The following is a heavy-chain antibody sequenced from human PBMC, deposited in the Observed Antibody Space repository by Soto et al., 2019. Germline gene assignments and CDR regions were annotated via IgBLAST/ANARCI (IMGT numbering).Heavy chain of an antibody. CDR1: GYTFTTYG. D-gene: IGHD1-26*01. J-gene: IGHJ3*02. V-gene: IGHV1-18*01. Sequence: QVQLVQSGAEVRKPGASVKVSCKASGYTFTTYGISWVRQAPGQGLEWMGWISPYNGNTNYAQKLQGRVTMTTDTSTSTAYMELRSLRSDDTAVYYCARGGSHYEDVIHGAFDIWGQGTMVTVSS. CDR2: ISPYNGNT. CDR3: ARGGSHYEDVIHGAFDI.